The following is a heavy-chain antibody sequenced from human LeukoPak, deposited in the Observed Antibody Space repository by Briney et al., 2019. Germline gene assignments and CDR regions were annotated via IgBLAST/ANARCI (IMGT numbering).Heavy chain of an antibody. Sequence: GGSLRLSCAAPGFTFSSYGMHWVRQAPGKGLEWVAIISYDGSNKYYADSVKGRFTISRDNSKNTLYLQMNSLRAEDTAVYYCATGQWELLGGFDYWGQGTLVTVSS. CDR1: GFTFSSYG. J-gene: IGHJ4*02. CDR3: ATGQWELLGGFDY. D-gene: IGHD1-26*01. V-gene: IGHV3-30*03. CDR2: ISYDGSNK.